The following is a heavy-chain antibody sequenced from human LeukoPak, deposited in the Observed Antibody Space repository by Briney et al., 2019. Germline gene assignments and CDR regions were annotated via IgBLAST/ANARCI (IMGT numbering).Heavy chain of an antibody. D-gene: IGHD5-24*01. CDR3: ARARGATIFQSAFDI. J-gene: IGHJ3*02. CDR1: GGSISSYY. Sequence: SENLSLTCTVSGGSISSYYWSWIRQPPGKGLEWIGYIYYSGSANYNPSLKSRVTISVDTSKPQFSLKLPSVPAADTAVYYCARARGATIFQSAFDIWGQGTMVTVSS. CDR2: IYYSGSA. V-gene: IGHV4-59*01.